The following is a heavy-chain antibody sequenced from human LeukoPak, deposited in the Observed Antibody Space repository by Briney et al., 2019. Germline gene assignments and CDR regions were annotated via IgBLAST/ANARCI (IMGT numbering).Heavy chain of an antibody. D-gene: IGHD5-12*01. J-gene: IGHJ4*02. CDR2: ISAYNGNT. V-gene: IGHV1-18*04. CDR3: ARTLIVATISFDY. CDR1: GYTFSDYY. Sequence: GASVKVSCKASGYTFSDYYIHWVRQAPGQGLEWMGWISAYNGNTNYAQKLQGRVTMTTDTSTSTAYMELRSLRSDDTAVYYCARTLIVATISFDYWGQGTLVTVSS.